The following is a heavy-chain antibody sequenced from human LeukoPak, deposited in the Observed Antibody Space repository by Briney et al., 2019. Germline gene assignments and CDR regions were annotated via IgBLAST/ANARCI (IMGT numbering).Heavy chain of an antibody. D-gene: IGHD3-9*01. V-gene: IGHV4-59*01. CDR1: GGSISSYY. J-gene: IGHJ4*02. CDR3: ALGGPYYDILTGYYLPNYFDY. CDR2: IYYSGST. Sequence: PSETLSLTCTVSGGSISSYYWSWIRQPPGKGLEWIGYIYYSGSTNYNPSLKSRVTISVDTSKNQFSLKLSSVTAADTAVYYCALGGPYYDILTGYYLPNYFDYWGQGTMVTVSS.